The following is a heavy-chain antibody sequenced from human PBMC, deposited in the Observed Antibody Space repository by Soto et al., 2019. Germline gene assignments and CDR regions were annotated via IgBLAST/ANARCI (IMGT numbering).Heavy chain of an antibody. CDR2: ISYDGSNK. D-gene: IGHD6-13*01. CDR1: GFTFSSYA. J-gene: IGHJ4*02. V-gene: IGHV3-30*04. CDR3: AKDRPGIAAAGTLDY. Sequence: GGSLRLSYAASGFTFSSYAMHWVRQAPGKGLEWVAVISYDGSNKYYADSVKGRFTISRDNSKNTLYLQMNSLRAEDTAVYYCAKDRPGIAAAGTLDYWGQGTLVTVSS.